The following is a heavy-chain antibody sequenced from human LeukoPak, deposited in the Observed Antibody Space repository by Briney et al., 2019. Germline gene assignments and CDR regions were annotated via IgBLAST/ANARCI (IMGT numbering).Heavy chain of an antibody. D-gene: IGHD3-22*01. CDR1: GYTFTSYG. V-gene: IGHV1-18*01. CDR3: ARNWIYYDSSGTKAGDAFDI. Sequence: GASVKLSCNASGYTFTSYGISWVRQAPGQGLEWMGWISAYNGNTNYSQKLQGRVTMTTDTSTSTAYMELRSLRSDDTAVYYCARNWIYYDSSGTKAGDAFDIWGQGTMVTVSS. J-gene: IGHJ3*02. CDR2: ISAYNGNT.